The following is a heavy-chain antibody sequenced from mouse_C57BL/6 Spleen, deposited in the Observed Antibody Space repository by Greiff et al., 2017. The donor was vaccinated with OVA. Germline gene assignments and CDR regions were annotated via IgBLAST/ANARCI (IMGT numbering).Heavy chain of an antibody. V-gene: IGHV3-6*01. CDR2: ISYDGSN. D-gene: IGHD2-4*01. CDR1: GYSITSGYY. CDR3: ARDNDYSFAY. Sequence: DVKLVESGPGLVKPSQSLSLTCSVTGYSITSGYYWNWIRQFPGNKLEWMGYISYDGSNNYNPSLKNRISITRDTSKNQFFLKLNSVTTEDTATYYCARDNDYSFAYWGQGTLVTVSA. J-gene: IGHJ3*01.